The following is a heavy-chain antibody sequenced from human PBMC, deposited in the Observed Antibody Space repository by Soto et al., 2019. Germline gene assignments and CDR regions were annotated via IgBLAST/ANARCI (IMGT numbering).Heavy chain of an antibody. CDR3: ARGPRGLYDKDY. CDR1: GFTFSGDW. V-gene: IGHV3-74*01. D-gene: IGHD3-9*01. J-gene: IGHJ4*02. CDR2: INMDGRST. Sequence: GGSLRLSCPASGFTFSGDWMHWVRQAAGKGLVWVSRINMDGRSTNYPDSVEGRFTNSKHNAKNTMYLQMNSPRVDVTAVYYGARGPRGLYDKDYWGKGALVTVS.